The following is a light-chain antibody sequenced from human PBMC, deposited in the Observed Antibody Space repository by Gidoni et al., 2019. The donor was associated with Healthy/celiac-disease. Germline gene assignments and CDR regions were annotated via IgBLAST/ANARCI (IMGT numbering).Light chain of an antibody. Sequence: DIQMTQSPSSLSASVGHRVTITCRASQSISSYSNWSQQKPGKAPKLLIYAASSLQSGVPSRFSGSGSGTDFTLTISSLQPEDFATYYCQQSYSTPGTFGQGTKVEIK. CDR1: QSISSY. CDR2: AAS. CDR3: QQSYSTPGT. V-gene: IGKV1-39*01. J-gene: IGKJ1*01.